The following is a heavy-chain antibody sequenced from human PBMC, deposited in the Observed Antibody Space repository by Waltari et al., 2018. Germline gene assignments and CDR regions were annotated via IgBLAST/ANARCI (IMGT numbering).Heavy chain of an antibody. CDR2: INHSGST. D-gene: IGHD3-16*02. CDR3: ARVKIGSITVWGSYRNAFDI. J-gene: IGHJ3*02. Sequence: LLKPSETLSLTCAVYGGSFSGYYWSWIRQPPGKGLEWIGEINHSGSTNYNPSLKSRVTISVDTSKNQFSLKLSSVTAADTAVYYCARVKIGSITVWGSYRNAFDIWGQGTMVTVSS. CDR1: GGSFSGYY. V-gene: IGHV4-34*01.